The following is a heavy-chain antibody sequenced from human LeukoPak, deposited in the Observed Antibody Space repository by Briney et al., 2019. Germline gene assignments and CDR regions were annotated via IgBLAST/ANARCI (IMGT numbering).Heavy chain of an antibody. CDR2: INHSGST. CDR3: ARGGVPGAFTIFGVVIIGWFDP. V-gene: IGHV4-34*01. J-gene: IGHJ5*02. CDR1: GGSFSGYY. Sequence: SETLSLTCAVYGGSFSGYYWSWIRQPPGKGLEWIGEINHSGSTNCNPSLKSRVTISVDTSKNQFSLKLSSVTAADTAVYYCARGGVPGAFTIFGVVIIGWFDPWGQGTLVTVSS. D-gene: IGHD3-3*01.